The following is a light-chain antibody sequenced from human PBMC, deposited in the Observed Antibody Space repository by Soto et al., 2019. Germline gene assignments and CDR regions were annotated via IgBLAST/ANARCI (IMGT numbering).Light chain of an antibody. J-gene: IGKJ1*01. Sequence: IVMMQSPATLSVSPGERATLSCRASQSVSSNLAWYRQKPGQAPRLLIYGASTRATGIPARFSGSGSGTEFTLTISSLQSEDFAVYYCQQYNNWPRTFGQGTKVDIK. CDR1: QSVSSN. V-gene: IGKV3-15*01. CDR2: GAS. CDR3: QQYNNWPRT.